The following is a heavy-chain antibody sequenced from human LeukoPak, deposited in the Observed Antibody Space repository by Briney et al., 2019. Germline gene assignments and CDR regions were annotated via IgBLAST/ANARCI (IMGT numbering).Heavy chain of an antibody. CDR1: VFTFSSYI. CDR3: ARGVGATDFDY. J-gene: IGHJ4*02. V-gene: IGHV3-21*01. Sequence: GRSLRLSRAASVFTFSSYIMNCVRQAPGKGLEWVSSISSSSMYIYYADSVKRRFTISRDNAKNSLYLQMDSLRAEDTAVYYCARGVGATDFDYWGQGTLVTVSS. CDR2: ISSSSMYI. D-gene: IGHD1-26*01.